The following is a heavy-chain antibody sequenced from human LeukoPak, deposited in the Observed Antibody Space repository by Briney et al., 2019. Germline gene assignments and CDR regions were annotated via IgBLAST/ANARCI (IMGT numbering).Heavy chain of an antibody. J-gene: IGHJ4*02. CDR2: INPNSGGT. Sequence: ASVKVSCEASGYTFTGYYMHWVRQAPGQGREWMGWINPNSGGTNYAQKFHGRVNLTRDTSISTAYMELSRLRSDDTAVYYCARDGSNWDLDYWGQGTLVTVSS. V-gene: IGHV1-2*02. CDR3: ARDGSNWDLDY. CDR1: GYTFTGYY. D-gene: IGHD5-24*01.